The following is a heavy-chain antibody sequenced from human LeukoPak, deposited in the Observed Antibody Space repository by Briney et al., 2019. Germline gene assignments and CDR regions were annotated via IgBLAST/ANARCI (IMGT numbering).Heavy chain of an antibody. J-gene: IGHJ4*02. D-gene: IGHD6-19*01. Sequence: GGSLRLSCAASGFTFSSYEMNWVRQAPGKGLEWVSYISSSGSTIYYADSVKGRFTISRDNAKNSPYLQMNSLRAEDTAVYYCARDQFDSSGWFDYWGQGTLVTVSS. CDR1: GFTFSSYE. V-gene: IGHV3-48*03. CDR2: ISSSGSTI. CDR3: ARDQFDSSGWFDY.